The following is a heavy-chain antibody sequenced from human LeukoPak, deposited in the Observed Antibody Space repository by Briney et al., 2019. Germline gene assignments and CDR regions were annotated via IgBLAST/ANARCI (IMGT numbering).Heavy chain of an antibody. CDR1: AYTFSTYL. D-gene: IGHD3-10*01. J-gene: IGHJ5*02. CDR3: ARDLGLRGVTNWFDP. CDR2: IDPSSGST. Sequence: ASVKVSCKASAYTFSTYLLHWVRQAPVQGLEWMGMIDPSSGSTGYAQKFQGRVTMTRDTSTSTVYMEPSSLGSEDTATYYCARDLGLRGVTNWFDPWGQGTLITVSS. V-gene: IGHV1-46*01.